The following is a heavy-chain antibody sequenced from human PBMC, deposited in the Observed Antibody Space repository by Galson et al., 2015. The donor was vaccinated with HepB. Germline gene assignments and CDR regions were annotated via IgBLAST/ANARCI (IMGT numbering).Heavy chain of an antibody. D-gene: IGHD6-13*01. CDR1: GFTFSSYS. J-gene: IGHJ4*02. V-gene: IGHV3-21*01. Sequence: LRLSCAASGFTFSSYSMNWVRQAPGKGLEWVSSISSSSSYIYYADSVKGRFTISRDNAKNSLYLQMNSLRAEDTAVYYCAPGGSSSSWYDYWGQGTLVTVSS. CDR2: ISSSSSYI. CDR3: APGGSSSSWYDY.